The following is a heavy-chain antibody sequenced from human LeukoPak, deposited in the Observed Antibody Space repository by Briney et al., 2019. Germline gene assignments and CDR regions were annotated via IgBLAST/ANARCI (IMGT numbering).Heavy chain of an antibody. V-gene: IGHV1-18*01. D-gene: IGHD6-19*01. J-gene: IGHJ4*02. Sequence: ASVKVSCKASGYTFTNYGISWVRQAPGQGLEWMGWISAYNGNTDYAQNLQGRVTMTTDTSTSTAYMELRSLRSDDTAVYYCARAVSSGWFKRWGDRPFDYWGQGTLVTVSS. CDR1: GYTFTNYG. CDR3: ARAVSSGWFKRWGDRPFDY. CDR2: ISAYNGNT.